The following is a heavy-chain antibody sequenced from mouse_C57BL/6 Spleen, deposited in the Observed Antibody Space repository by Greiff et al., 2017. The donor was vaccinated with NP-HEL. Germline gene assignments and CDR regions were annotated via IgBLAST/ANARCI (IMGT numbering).Heavy chain of an antibody. J-gene: IGHJ4*01. D-gene: IGHD4-1*01. V-gene: IGHV1-54*01. Sequence: QVQLQQSGAELVRPGTSVKVSCKASGYAFTNYLIEWVKQRPGQGLEWIGVINPGSGGTNYNEKFKGKATLTADKSSSTAYMQLSSLTSEDSAVYFCAREKTGVAMDYWGQGTSVTVSS. CDR1: GYAFTNYL. CDR3: AREKTGVAMDY. CDR2: INPGSGGT.